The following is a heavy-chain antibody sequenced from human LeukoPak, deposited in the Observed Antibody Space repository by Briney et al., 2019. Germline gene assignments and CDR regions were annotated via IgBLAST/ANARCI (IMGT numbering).Heavy chain of an antibody. CDR1: GDSVSSNSAA. Sequence: SQTLSLTCAISGDSVSSNSAAWNWIRQSPSRGLEWLGRTYYRSKWYNDYAVSVKSRITINPDTSKNQFSLQLNSVTPEDTAVYYCARAWGAAAGTGTDAFDIWGQGTMVTVSS. CDR2: TYYRSKWYN. D-gene: IGHD6-13*01. CDR3: ARAWGAAAGTGTDAFDI. J-gene: IGHJ3*02. V-gene: IGHV6-1*01.